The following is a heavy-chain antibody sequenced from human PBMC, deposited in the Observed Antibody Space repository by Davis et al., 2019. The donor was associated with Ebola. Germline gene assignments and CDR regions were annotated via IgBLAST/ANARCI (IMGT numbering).Heavy chain of an antibody. CDR1: GFTFSSYW. CDR3: ARGIAVAGTRAFFDY. D-gene: IGHD6-19*01. CDR2: ISSSGSTI. Sequence: GESLKISCAASGFTFSSYWMSWVRQAPGKGLEWVSYISSSGSTIYYADSVKGRFTISRDNAKNSLYLQMNSLRAEDTAVYYCARGIAVAGTRAFFDYWGQGTLVTVSS. J-gene: IGHJ4*02. V-gene: IGHV3-48*04.